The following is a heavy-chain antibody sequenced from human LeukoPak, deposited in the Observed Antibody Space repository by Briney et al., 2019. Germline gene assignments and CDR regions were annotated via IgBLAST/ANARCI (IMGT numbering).Heavy chain of an antibody. V-gene: IGHV5-51*01. CDR3: ARQNDFRLDY. CDR1: GYNVNDHW. CDR2: IYPGDSDT. J-gene: IGHJ4*02. Sequence: GESLNISCKGSGYNVNDHWIGWVRQKPGKGLEWMGVIYPGDSDTRYSPSLQGQVTISVDTSIGTAYLQWSSLKASDTAIYYCARQNDFRLDYWGQGTLVTVSS. D-gene: IGHD3-3*01.